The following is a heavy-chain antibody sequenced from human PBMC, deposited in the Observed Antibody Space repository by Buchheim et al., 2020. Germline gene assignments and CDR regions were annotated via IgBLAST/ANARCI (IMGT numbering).Heavy chain of an antibody. CDR1: GGPISSGDYY. D-gene: IGHD2-21*02. CDR3: ARVLLSGGDPSYYYGMDV. CDR2: IYYSGTT. Sequence: QVQLQESGPGLVKPSQTLSLTCTVSGGPISSGDYYWSWMRQPPGKGLEWIGYIYYSGTTYYNPSLKTRVTISVDTSTHQFSLKLSSVTAADTAVYYCARVLLSGGDPSYYYGMDVWGQGTT. V-gene: IGHV4-30-4*01. J-gene: IGHJ6*02.